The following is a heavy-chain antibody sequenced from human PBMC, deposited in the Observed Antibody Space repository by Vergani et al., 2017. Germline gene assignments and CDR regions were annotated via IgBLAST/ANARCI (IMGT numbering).Heavy chain of an antibody. CDR2: IWYDGSNK. CDR3: AKGGSGYDFGGFDY. D-gene: IGHD5-12*01. V-gene: IGHV3-33*08. CDR1: GFTFSSYA. J-gene: IGHJ4*02. Sequence: QVQLVESGGGVVQPGRSLRLSCAASGFTFSSYAMHWVRQAPGKGLEWVAVIWYDGSNKYYADSVKGRFTISRDNSKNTLYLQMNSLRAEDTAVYYCAKGGSGYDFGGFDYWGQGTLVTVSS.